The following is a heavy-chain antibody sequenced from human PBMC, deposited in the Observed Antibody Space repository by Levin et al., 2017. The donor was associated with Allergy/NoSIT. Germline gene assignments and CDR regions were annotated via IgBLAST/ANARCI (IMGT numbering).Heavy chain of an antibody. Sequence: GESLKISCAASGFTFSSYSMNWVRQAPGKGLEWVSSISSSSSYIYYADSVKGRFTISRDNAKNSLYLQMNSLRAEDTAVYYCARDPDYYGSGSYPPWGQGTLVTVSS. J-gene: IGHJ5*02. CDR2: ISSSSSYI. CDR3: ARDPDYYGSGSYPP. V-gene: IGHV3-21*01. D-gene: IGHD3-10*01. CDR1: GFTFSSYS.